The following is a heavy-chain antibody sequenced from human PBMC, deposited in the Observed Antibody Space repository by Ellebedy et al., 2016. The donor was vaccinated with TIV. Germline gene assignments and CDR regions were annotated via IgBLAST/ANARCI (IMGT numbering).Heavy chain of an antibody. CDR2: INPNNGGT. V-gene: IGHV1-2*04. CDR3: TRETVCTGWVID. Sequence: AASLKVSCKASGYTFTDDYIHWVLQAPGHWLEWMGWINPNNGGTRYEQKFQGWVTMTRDTSIRTAYMELSRLKSDDTAVYYCTRETVCTGWVIDWGQGTLVTVSS. D-gene: IGHD3/OR15-3a*01. J-gene: IGHJ4*02. CDR1: GYTFTDDY.